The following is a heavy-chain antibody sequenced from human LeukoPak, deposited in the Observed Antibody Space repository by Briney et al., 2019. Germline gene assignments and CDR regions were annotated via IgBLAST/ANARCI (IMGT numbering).Heavy chain of an antibody. D-gene: IGHD6-19*01. CDR2: VSGSGHTT. J-gene: IGHJ1*01. CDR3: AKDWSPRWLVLRDDSEYFHH. V-gene: IGHV3-23*01. CDR1: GFTFSSYV. Sequence: GGSLRLSCAASGFTFSSYVLSWVRQAPGKGMEWVSTVSGSGHTTYYADSVKGRFTISRDNSKSTVYLQMSSLRVEDTAVYTCAKDWSPRWLVLRDDSEYFHHWGQGTLVTVSS.